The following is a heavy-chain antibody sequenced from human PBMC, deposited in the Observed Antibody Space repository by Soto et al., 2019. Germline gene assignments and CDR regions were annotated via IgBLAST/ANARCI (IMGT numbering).Heavy chain of an antibody. J-gene: IGHJ4*02. Sequence: QVQLVESGGGVVQPGRSLRLSCAASGFIFSSYGMHWVRQAPGKGLEWVAVIWYDGSKKYYADSVKGRFTISRDNSKNKMYLQMNSLRAEDTAVYYCARDRDYFDTSGYYYYFDYWGQGTLVTVSS. CDR2: IWYDGSKK. V-gene: IGHV3-33*01. CDR3: ARDRDYFDTSGYYYYFDY. D-gene: IGHD3-22*01. CDR1: GFIFSSYG.